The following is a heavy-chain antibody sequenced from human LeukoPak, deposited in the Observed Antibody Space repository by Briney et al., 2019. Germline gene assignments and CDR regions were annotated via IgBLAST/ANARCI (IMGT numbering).Heavy chain of an antibody. D-gene: IGHD3-10*01. J-gene: IGHJ4*02. CDR1: GFTFSHYG. V-gene: IGHV3-30*02. CDR3: AKDDAWLRFGE. Sequence: GGSLRLSCVASGFTFSHYGLHWVRQAPGKGLEWVAFIPYDGSNEYYADSVKGRFTISRDNSKNTVYLQVISLTAEDTAVYYCAKDDAWLRFGEWSQGTLVTVSS. CDR2: IPYDGSNE.